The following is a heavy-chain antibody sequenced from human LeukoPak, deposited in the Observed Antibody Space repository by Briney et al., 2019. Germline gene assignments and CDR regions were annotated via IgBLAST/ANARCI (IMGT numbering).Heavy chain of an antibody. Sequence: ASVKVSCKASGYTFTSHGISWVRQAPGQGLEWMGWISAYNGNTKYTQHLFGRVTMTTDTSTSTAYMELRSLRSDDTAIYYCARDRQWYGSGWLRSFDLWGQGTMVIVSS. D-gene: IGHD6-19*01. V-gene: IGHV1-18*01. CDR3: ARDRQWYGSGWLRSFDL. J-gene: IGHJ3*01. CDR1: GYTFTSHG. CDR2: ISAYNGNT.